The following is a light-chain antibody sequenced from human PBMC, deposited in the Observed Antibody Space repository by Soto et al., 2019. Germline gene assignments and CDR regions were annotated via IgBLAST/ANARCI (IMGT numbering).Light chain of an antibody. CDR1: QSVSSSF. CDR2: GAS. V-gene: IGKV3-20*01. Sequence: EIVLTQSPGTLSLSPGERATLSCRASQSVSSSFLAWYQQKPGQAPRLLIYGASSRATGIPDRFSGSGSGTDFTLTISRLEPEDFTVYYCHQYGSSPYTFGQGTKLGMK. CDR3: HQYGSSPYT. J-gene: IGKJ2*01.